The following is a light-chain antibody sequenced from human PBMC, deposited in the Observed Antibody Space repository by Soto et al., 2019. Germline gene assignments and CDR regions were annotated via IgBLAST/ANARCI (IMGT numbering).Light chain of an antibody. CDR1: SSDVGGYNY. Sequence: QSALTQPRSVSGSPGQSVTISCTGTSSDVGGYNYVSWYQQHPGKAPKLMIYDVSKRPSGVPDRFSGSTSGNTASLTISGLQAEDEADYYCCSYAGSYTFWVFGGGTQLTVL. J-gene: IGLJ3*02. CDR2: DVS. CDR3: CSYAGSYTFWV. V-gene: IGLV2-11*01.